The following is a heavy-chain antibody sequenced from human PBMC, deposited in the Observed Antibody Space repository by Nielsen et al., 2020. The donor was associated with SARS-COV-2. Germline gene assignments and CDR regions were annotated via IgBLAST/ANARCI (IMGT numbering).Heavy chain of an antibody. V-gene: IGHV3-23*01. D-gene: IGHD6-25*01. CDR2: IIGSGGRT. Sequence: GGSLRLSCAASGFMFSTYAMSWVRQAPGKGLEWVSGIIGSGGRTHYADSVEGRFTISRDNSRNTLYLQMNSLRAEVTAVYYCAKAFRSSDWVRAATDFWGQGTLVTVSS. CDR3: AKAFRSSDWVRAATDF. CDR1: GFMFSTYA. J-gene: IGHJ4*02.